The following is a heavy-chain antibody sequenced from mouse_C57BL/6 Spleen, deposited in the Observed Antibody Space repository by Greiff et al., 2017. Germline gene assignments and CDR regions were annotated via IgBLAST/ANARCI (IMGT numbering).Heavy chain of an antibody. CDR2: IDPENGDT. Sequence: EVKLQESGAELVRPGASVKLSCTASGFNIKDDYMHWVKQRPEQGLEWIGWIDPENGDTEYASKFQGKATITADTSSNTAYLQLSSLTSEDTAVYYCTSYDYEVAYWGQGSLVTVSA. J-gene: IGHJ3*01. V-gene: IGHV14-4*01. D-gene: IGHD2-4*01. CDR1: GFNIKDDY. CDR3: TSYDYEVAY.